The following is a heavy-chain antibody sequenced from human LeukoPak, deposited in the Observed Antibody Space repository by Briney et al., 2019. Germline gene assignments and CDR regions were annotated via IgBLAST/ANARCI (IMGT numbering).Heavy chain of an antibody. CDR2: IWNDGSNE. Sequence: PGGSLRLSCAASGFTFSSYGMHWVRQAPGKGLELVEIIWNDGSNEYYADSVKGRFTISRDNSKNTLYLQMNSLRVEDTAVYYCARDREAAADLGYWGQGTLVTVSS. J-gene: IGHJ4*02. CDR1: GFTFSSYG. CDR3: ARDREAAADLGY. V-gene: IGHV3-33*01. D-gene: IGHD6-13*01.